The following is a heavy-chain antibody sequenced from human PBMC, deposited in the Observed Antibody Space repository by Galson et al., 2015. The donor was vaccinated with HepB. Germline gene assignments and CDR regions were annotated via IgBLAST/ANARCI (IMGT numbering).Heavy chain of an antibody. J-gene: IGHJ4*02. CDR1: GFTFSSYA. CDR3: AVLNGGGY. V-gene: IGHV3-23*01. Sequence: SLRLSCAASGFTFSSYALTWVRQAPGKGLEWVSAISVSGGNTYYADSVKGRFTTSRDNSKNTLYMQMNSLRAEDTAVYYCAVLNGGGYWGQGTLVTVSS. D-gene: IGHD2-8*01. CDR2: ISVSGGNT.